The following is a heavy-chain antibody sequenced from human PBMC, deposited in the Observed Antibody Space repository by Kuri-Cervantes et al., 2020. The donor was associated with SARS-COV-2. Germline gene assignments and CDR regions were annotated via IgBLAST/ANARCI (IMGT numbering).Heavy chain of an antibody. CDR1: GGSISSSSYY. CDR3: ARRAGYYYFDY. CDR2: IYYSGST. J-gene: IGHJ4*02. V-gene: IGHV4-39*01. D-gene: IGHD3-9*01. Sequence: SETLSLTCTVSGGSISSSSYYWGWIRQPPGKGLEWIGSIYYSGSTYYNPSLKSRVTISVDTSKNQFSLKLSSVTAADTAVYYCARRAGYYYFDYRGQGTLVTVSS.